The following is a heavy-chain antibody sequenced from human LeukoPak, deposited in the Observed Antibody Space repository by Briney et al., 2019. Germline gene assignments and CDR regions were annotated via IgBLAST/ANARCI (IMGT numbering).Heavy chain of an antibody. CDR1: GGTFSSYA. CDR2: IIPILGIA. D-gene: IGHD3-22*01. Sequence: SVKVSCKASGGTFSSYAISWVRQAPGQGGEWRGRIIPILGIANYAQKFQGRVTITADKSTSTAYMELSSLRSEDTAVYYCARGLTYYYDSSGYYPLGCWGQGTLVTVSS. CDR3: ARGLTYYYDSSGYYPLGC. J-gene: IGHJ4*02. V-gene: IGHV1-69*04.